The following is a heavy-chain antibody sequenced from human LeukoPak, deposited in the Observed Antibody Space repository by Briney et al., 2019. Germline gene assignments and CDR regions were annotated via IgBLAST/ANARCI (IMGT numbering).Heavy chain of an antibody. D-gene: IGHD3-3*01. J-gene: IGHJ4*02. CDR2: ISAYNGNT. CDR1: GYTFTSYG. V-gene: IGHV1-18*01. CDR3: ARGDPSMEWLFPPFDY. Sequence: ASVKVSCKASGYTFTSYGISWVRQAPGQGLEWMGWISAYNGNTNYAQKLQGRVTMTTDTSTSTAYMELRSLRSDDTAVYYCARGDPSMEWLFPPFDYWGQGTLVTVSS.